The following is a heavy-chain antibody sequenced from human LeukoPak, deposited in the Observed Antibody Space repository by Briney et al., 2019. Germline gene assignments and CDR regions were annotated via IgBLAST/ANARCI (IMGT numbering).Heavy chain of an antibody. CDR3: ARDRNSREFDY. Sequence: GGSLRLSCAASGFTVSSNYMSWVRQAPGKGLEWVSVIYSGGRTYYADSVKGRFTISRDNSKNTLYLQMNSLRAEDTAVYYCARDRNSREFDYWGQGTLVTVSS. V-gene: IGHV3-53*01. CDR1: GFTVSSNY. D-gene: IGHD6-13*01. CDR2: IYSGGRT. J-gene: IGHJ4*02.